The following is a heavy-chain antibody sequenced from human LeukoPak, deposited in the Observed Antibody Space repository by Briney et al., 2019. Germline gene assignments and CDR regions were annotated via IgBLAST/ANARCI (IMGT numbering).Heavy chain of an antibody. CDR1: RFTFDDYA. V-gene: IGHV3-9*01. CDR2: INWNSDNI. J-gene: IGHJ4*02. Sequence: PGGALRHSCAASRFTFDDYAMHAVRQTPGKGLECVSRINWNSDNIDYAYSVKGRFTIWRDKGKNSLYPEMNSLTDEDTALYDCEKSSAQYSSGQFDFDSWGKGPLVTVSS. D-gene: IGHD6-19*01. CDR3: EKSSAQYSSGQFDFDS.